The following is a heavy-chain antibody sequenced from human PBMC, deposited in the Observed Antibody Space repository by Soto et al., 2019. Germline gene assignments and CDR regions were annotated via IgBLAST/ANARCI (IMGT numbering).Heavy chain of an antibody. D-gene: IGHD2-21*02. Sequence: QVQLVESGGGVVQPGRSLRLSCAASGFSFSNYGMLWVRQAPGKGLEWLALISFDGNNKHYADSVKGRFTISRDISKNTLYLQMNSPRAEDSAVYYCAKVGVEYCGGDCYSDYWGQGTRVTVSS. CDR3: AKVGVEYCGGDCYSDY. CDR2: ISFDGNNK. CDR1: GFSFSNYG. J-gene: IGHJ4*02. V-gene: IGHV3-30*18.